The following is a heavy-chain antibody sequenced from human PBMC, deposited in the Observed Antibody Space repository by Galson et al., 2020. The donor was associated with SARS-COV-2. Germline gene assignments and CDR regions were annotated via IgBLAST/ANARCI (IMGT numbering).Heavy chain of an antibody. D-gene: IGHD4-17*01. V-gene: IGHV3-30-3*01. J-gene: IGHJ4*02. CDR3: ARDVPIDYGGNSGDY. CDR2: ISYDGSNK. Sequence: GSLRLSCAASGFTFSSYAMHWVRQAPGKGLEWVAVISYDGSNKYYADSVKGRFTISRDNSKNTLYLQMNSLRAEDTAVYYCARDVPIDYGGNSGDYWGQGTLVTVSS. CDR1: GFTFSSYA.